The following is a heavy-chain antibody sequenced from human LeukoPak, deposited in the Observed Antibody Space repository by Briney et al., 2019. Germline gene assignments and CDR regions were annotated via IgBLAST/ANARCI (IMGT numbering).Heavy chain of an antibody. Sequence: PGGSLRLSCAASGFTFSSYAMSWVRQAPGKGLEWVSAISGSGGSTYYADSVKGRFTISRDNSKNTLYLQMNSLRAEDTAVYYCAKDIRPPGYCSGGSCYGSSYWGQGTLVTVSS. CDR3: AKDIRPPGYCSGGSCYGSSY. D-gene: IGHD2-15*01. CDR1: GFTFSSYA. CDR2: ISGSGGST. J-gene: IGHJ4*02. V-gene: IGHV3-23*01.